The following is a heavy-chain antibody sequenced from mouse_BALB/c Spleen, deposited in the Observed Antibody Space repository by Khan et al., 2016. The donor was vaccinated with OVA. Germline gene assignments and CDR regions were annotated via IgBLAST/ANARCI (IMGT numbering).Heavy chain of an antibody. Sequence: EVELVESGGGLVRPGGSLKLSYAVSGFTFSNYAMSWVRQTPEKRLEWVATISSGGSYTYYPDSVKGRFTISRDTAKNTLYLQMSSLRSEDTAMYYCARQGWELRGYAMDYWGQGTSVTVSS. V-gene: IGHV5-9-3*01. CDR1: GFTFSNYA. D-gene: IGHD2-1*01. J-gene: IGHJ4*01. CDR2: ISSGGSYT. CDR3: ARQGWELRGYAMDY.